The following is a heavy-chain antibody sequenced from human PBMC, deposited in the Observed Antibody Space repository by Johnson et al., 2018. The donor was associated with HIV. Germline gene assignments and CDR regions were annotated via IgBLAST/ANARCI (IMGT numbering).Heavy chain of an antibody. CDR2: IKQDGVEK. CDR3: ARDRVYSGSYYSGAFDI. D-gene: IGHD1-26*01. J-gene: IGHJ3*02. Sequence: VQLVESGGGLVQPGGSLRLSCAAFEFTFSSYWMSWVRQAPGKGLEWVANIKQDGVEKYYVDSLKGRFTISRDNAKKSLYLQMNGLRADDTAVYYCARDRVYSGSYYSGAFDIWGPGTMVTVSS. V-gene: IGHV3-7*05. CDR1: EFTFSSYW.